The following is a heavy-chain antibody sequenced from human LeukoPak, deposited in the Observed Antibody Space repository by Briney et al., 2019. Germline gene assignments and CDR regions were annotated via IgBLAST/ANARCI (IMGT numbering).Heavy chain of an antibody. V-gene: IGHV1-69*05. Sequence: SVKVSCKASGGTFSSYAISWVRQAPGQGLEWMGGNIPIFGTANYAQKFQGRVTITTDESTSTAYMELSSLRSEDTAVYYCASLVEAAANFDYWGQGTLVTVSS. J-gene: IGHJ4*02. CDR2: NIPIFGTA. CDR3: ASLVEAAANFDY. CDR1: GGTFSSYA. D-gene: IGHD6-13*01.